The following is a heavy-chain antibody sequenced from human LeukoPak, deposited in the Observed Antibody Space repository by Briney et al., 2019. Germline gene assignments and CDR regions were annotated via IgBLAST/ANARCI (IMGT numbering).Heavy chain of an antibody. CDR1: GYTFTGYY. Sequence: ASVKVSCKSSGYTFTGYYMHWVRQPPGQGLEWMGWINPNTGGINYAQKFQGRVTMTGDTSISAAYMELSRLRSDDTAVYYCARDPYSNYFDYWGQGTLVTVSS. CDR2: INPNTGGI. CDR3: ARDPYSNYFDY. J-gene: IGHJ4*02. V-gene: IGHV1-2*02. D-gene: IGHD5-18*01.